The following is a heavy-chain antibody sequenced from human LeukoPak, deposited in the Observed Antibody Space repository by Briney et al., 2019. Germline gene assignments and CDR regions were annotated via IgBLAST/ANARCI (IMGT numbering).Heavy chain of an antibody. J-gene: IGHJ4*02. D-gene: IGHD5-18*01. V-gene: IGHV3-21*01. Sequence: GSLRLSCTASGFTFSSYSMNWVRQAPGKGLEWVSSITNSSSYIYYADSVKGRFTISRDNAKNSLYLQMNSLRAEDTAVYYCARDLGGYSYGSHFDYWGQGTLVTVSS. CDR2: ITNSSSYI. CDR3: ARDLGGYSYGSHFDY. CDR1: GFTFSSYS.